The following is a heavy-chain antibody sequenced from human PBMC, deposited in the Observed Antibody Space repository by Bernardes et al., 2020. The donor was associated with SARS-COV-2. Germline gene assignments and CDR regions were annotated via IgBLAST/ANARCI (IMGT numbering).Heavy chain of an antibody. D-gene: IGHD3-16*02. Sequence: VQETRKASGYTFPSYGISWVRQAPGQGLEWMGWISAYNGNTNYAQKLQGRVTMTTDTSTSTAYMELRSLRSDDTAVYYCARVGIMITFGGVIVPRPPDYWGQGTLVTVSS. J-gene: IGHJ4*02. CDR3: ARVGIMITFGGVIVPRPPDY. CDR2: ISAYNGNT. CDR1: GYTFPSYG. V-gene: IGHV1-18*04.